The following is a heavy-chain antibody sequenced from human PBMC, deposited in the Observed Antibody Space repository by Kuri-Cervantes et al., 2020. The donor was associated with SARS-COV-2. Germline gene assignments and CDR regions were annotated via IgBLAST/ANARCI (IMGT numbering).Heavy chain of an antibody. V-gene: IGHV1-69*13. CDR1: GGTFSSYA. Sequence: SVKVSCKASGGTFSSYAISWVRQAPGQGLEWMGGIIPILGTANYAQEFQGRVTITADESTSTAYMELSSLRSEDTAVYYCARGIVVPATTRWNWFDPWGQGTLVTVSS. CDR3: ARGIVVPATTRWNWFDP. J-gene: IGHJ5*02. CDR2: IIPILGTA. D-gene: IGHD2-2*01.